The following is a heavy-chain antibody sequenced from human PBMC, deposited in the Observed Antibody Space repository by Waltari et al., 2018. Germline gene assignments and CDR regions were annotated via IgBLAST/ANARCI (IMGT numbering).Heavy chain of an antibody. CDR3: ARGWGTAMVSFWDY. CDR2: INAGTGNT. Sequence: QVQLVQSGAEVKKPGASVKVSCKASGYTFAGYAVHWVRQAPGQRLEWMGWINAGTGNTKYPQKFQGRVTVTLDTSASTAYMERSSLRSEDTAVYYCARGWGTAMVSFWDYWGQGTLVTVSS. D-gene: IGHD5-18*01. J-gene: IGHJ4*02. CDR1: GYTFAGYA. V-gene: IGHV1-3*01.